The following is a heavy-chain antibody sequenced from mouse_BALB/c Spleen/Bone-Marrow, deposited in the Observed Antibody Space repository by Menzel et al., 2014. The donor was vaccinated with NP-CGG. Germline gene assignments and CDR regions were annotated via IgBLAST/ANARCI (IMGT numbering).Heavy chain of an antibody. CDR1: GFDFSRFW. V-gene: IGHV4-1*02. J-gene: IGHJ3*01. CDR2: INPDSSTI. Sequence: EVQGVESGGGLVQPGGSLKLSCAASGFDFSRFWMSWVRQAPGKGLEWIGEINPDSSTINYTPSLKDKFIISRDNAKNTLYLQMSKVRSEDTALYYCARLGYYGSFAFWGQETLVTVSA. CDR3: ARLGYYGSFAF. D-gene: IGHD1-2*01.